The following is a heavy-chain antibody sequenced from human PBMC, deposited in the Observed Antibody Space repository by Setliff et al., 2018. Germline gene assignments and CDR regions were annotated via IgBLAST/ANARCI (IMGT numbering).Heavy chain of an antibody. V-gene: IGHV1-69*10. CDR2: IIPIIGEP. Sequence: SVKVSCKASGGTFNTYGLSWVRQAPGQGLEWMGGIIPIIGEPNYAHKFQGRVTMTSDTSTSTAYMELRSLRSDDTAVYYCARVTIAVAGYFDFWGQGTLVTV. CDR1: GGTFNTYG. J-gene: IGHJ4*02. CDR3: ARVTIAVAGYFDF. D-gene: IGHD6-19*01.